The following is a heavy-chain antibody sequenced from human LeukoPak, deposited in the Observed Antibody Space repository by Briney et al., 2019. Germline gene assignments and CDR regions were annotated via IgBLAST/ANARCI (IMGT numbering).Heavy chain of an antibody. CDR3: AKGPDYYDSSGYHGYFDY. Sequence: GGSLRLSCAASGFTFSSHWMSWVRQAPGKGLEWVSGISWNSGSIGYADSVKGRFTISRDNAKNSLYLQMNSLRAEDTALYYCAKGPDYYDSSGYHGYFDYWGQGTLVTVSS. V-gene: IGHV3-9*01. CDR1: GFTFSSHW. CDR2: ISWNSGSI. J-gene: IGHJ4*02. D-gene: IGHD3-22*01.